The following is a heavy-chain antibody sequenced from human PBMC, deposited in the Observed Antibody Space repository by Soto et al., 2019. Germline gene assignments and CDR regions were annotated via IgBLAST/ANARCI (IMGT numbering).Heavy chain of an antibody. CDR1: GGSVSSGSYY. J-gene: IGHJ6*02. V-gene: IGHV4-61*01. CDR3: ARGTVTLYYYYYGLHV. CDR2: IYYSGST. Sequence: SETLSLTCTVSGGSVSSGSYYWSWIRQPPGKGLEWIGYIYYSGSTNYNPSLKSRVTISVDTSKNQFSLKLSSVTAADTAVYYCARGTVTLYYYYYGLHVWGQGTTVTVAS. D-gene: IGHD4-4*01.